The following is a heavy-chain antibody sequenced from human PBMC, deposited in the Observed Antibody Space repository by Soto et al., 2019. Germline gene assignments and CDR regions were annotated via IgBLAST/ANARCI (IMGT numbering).Heavy chain of an antibody. D-gene: IGHD2-2*01. V-gene: IGHV3-23*01. CDR1: GFTFSSYA. J-gene: IGHJ3*02. CDR2: ISGSGGRT. CDR3: AKDRGGYCSSTSCVDAFDI. Sequence: EVQLLESGGDLVEPGGSLRLSCAASGFTFSSYAMSWVRQAPGKGLEWVSAISGSGGRTYYAHSVKGRFTISRDNSKNTLYLQMNSLRAEDTAVYYCAKDRGGYCSSTSCVDAFDIWGQGTKVTVSP.